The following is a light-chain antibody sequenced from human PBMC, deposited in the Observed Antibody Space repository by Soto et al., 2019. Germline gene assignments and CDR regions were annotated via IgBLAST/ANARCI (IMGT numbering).Light chain of an antibody. CDR1: QDISNH. J-gene: IGKJ4*01. Sequence: DIQMTQSPFSLSASVGDTVTITCWASQDISNHLAWLQQKPGKAPKSLISAVSNLQSGVPSRFSGSGSGTDFTLTISRLQPEDFATYYCQQYKVYPRTCGGGTKV. CDR2: AVS. V-gene: IGKV1-16*01. CDR3: QQYKVYPRT.